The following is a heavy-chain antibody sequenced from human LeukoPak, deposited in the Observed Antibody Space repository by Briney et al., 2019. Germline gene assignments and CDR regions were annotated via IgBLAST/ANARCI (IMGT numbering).Heavy chain of an antibody. CDR3: ARGGSSGYYYSFSWADY. J-gene: IGHJ4*02. CDR1: GFTFSSYA. Sequence: GGSLRLSCAASGFTFSSYAMHWVRQAPGKRLEWVAVISYDGSNKYYADSVKGRFTISRDNSKNTLYLQMNSLRAEDTAVYYCARGGSSGYYYSFSWADYWGQGTLVTVSS. V-gene: IGHV3-30*04. D-gene: IGHD3-22*01. CDR2: ISYDGSNK.